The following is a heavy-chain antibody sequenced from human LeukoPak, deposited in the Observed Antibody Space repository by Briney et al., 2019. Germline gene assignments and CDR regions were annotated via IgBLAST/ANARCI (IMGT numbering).Heavy chain of an antibody. J-gene: IGHJ4*02. CDR3: ALGSGSFVRGH. CDR2: VNPNSGDT. Sequence: ASVKVSCKASGYSFTVFYIHWVRQAPGQGLEWLGYVNPNSGDTKYAQTLHGRVTMTRDTSITTAYMELSRLQSHDTAVYYCALGSGSFVRGHWGQGTLVTVSS. CDR1: GYSFTVFY. D-gene: IGHD7-27*01. V-gene: IGHV1-2*02.